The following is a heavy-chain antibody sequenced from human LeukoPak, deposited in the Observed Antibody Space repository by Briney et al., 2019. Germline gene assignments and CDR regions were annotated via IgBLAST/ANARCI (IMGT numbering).Heavy chain of an antibody. Sequence: GGSLRLSCAASGFTFSSYSMNWVRQAPGKGLEWVSSICSSSNYIDYADSVKGRFTISRDTARNSLYLQMNSLRAEDTAVYYCARTRYCSSSSCHIAFDIWGQGTVVTVSS. CDR1: GFTFSSYS. V-gene: IGHV3-21*01. CDR2: ICSSSNYI. J-gene: IGHJ3*02. D-gene: IGHD2-15*01. CDR3: ARTRYCSSSSCHIAFDI.